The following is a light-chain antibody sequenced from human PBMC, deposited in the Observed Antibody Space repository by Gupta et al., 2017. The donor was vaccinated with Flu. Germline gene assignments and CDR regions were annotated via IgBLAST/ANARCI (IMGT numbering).Light chain of an antibody. J-gene: IGKJ2*01. CDR3: QQDDTHPFT. CDR2: DAS. V-gene: IGKV1-33*01. Sequence: PSTLSASVGDRVTITCQASQEIRNYLAWYQQKPGRAPKLLIYDASNVEKGVPSRFSGSGSGTDFTFTISSLQPEDLATYYCQQDDTHPFTLGHWTXMEIK. CDR1: QEIRNY.